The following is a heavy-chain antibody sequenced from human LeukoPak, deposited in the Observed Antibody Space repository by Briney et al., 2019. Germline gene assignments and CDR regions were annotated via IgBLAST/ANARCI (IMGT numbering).Heavy chain of an antibody. CDR2: IRSDGTT. CDR3: ARSTGFYTTYYMDV. D-gene: IGHD3-22*01. J-gene: IGHJ6*03. CDR1: GDSMGNYN. Sequence: SETLSLTCTVSGDSMGNYNWNWLRQPAGKGLEWIGRIRSDGTTYANPSLESAVTMSVDTSNNHISLRLRSATAADTAVYYCARSTGFYTTYYMDVWGKGTTVTVSS. V-gene: IGHV4-4*07.